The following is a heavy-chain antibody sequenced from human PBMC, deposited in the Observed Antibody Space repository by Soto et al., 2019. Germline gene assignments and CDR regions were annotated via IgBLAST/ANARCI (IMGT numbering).Heavy chain of an antibody. Sequence: EVQLVESGGGVVQPGRSLRLSCAASGFSFDGYAMNWVRQPPGQGLEWVSGISWNSGNIDYADSVKGRFTISRDNAKNSLYLQMNSLRAEDTALYYCVKASTYSSSQGWFDPWGQGTMVTVSS. D-gene: IGHD6-6*01. CDR2: ISWNSGNI. CDR3: VKASTYSSSQGWFDP. CDR1: GFSFDGYA. J-gene: IGHJ5*02. V-gene: IGHV3-9*01.